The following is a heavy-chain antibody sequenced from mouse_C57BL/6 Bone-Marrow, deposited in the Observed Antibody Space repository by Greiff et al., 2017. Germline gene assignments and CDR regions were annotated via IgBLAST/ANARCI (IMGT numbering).Heavy chain of an antibody. CDR3: ERGGYYGSNFFDY. Sequence: VQLQQPGAELVMPGASVKLSCKASGYTFTSHWMHWVKQRPGQGLEWIGEIDPSNSYTNYNQKFKGKSTLTVDKSSSTAYMQLSSLTSEDSAVYYCERGGYYGSNFFDYWGQGTTLTVSS. CDR1: GYTFTSHW. D-gene: IGHD1-1*01. V-gene: IGHV1-69*01. CDR2: IDPSNSYT. J-gene: IGHJ2*01.